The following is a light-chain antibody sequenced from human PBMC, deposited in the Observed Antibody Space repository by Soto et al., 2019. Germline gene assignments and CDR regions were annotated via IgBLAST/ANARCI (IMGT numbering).Light chain of an antibody. CDR1: QSLRSS. J-gene: IGKJ5*01. Sequence: EIVLTQSPGTLSLSPGERATLSCRASQSLRSSLAWYQQKPGQAPRLLIYDASTRATGIPARFSGSGSGTEFTLTISSLQSEDFAVYYCQQYNNWPHLTFGQGTRLEIK. CDR2: DAS. CDR3: QQYNNWPHLT. V-gene: IGKV3-15*01.